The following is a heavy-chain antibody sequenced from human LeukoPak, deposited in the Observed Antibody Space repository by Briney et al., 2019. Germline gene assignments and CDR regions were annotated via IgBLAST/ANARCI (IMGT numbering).Heavy chain of an antibody. CDR1: GFTFSSYW. Sequence: GGSLRLSCAASGFTFSSYWMSWVRQAPGKGLGWVANIKQDGSEKYYVDSVKGRFTISRDNAKNSLCLQMNSLRAEDTAVYYCARSPIVVVVAATPVYYYYGMDVWGQGTTVTVSS. J-gene: IGHJ6*02. V-gene: IGHV3-7*01. CDR2: IKQDGSEK. CDR3: ARSPIVVVVAATPVYYYYGMDV. D-gene: IGHD2-15*01.